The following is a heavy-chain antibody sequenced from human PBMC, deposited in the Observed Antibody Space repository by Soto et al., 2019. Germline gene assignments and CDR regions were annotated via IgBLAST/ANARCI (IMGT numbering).Heavy chain of an antibody. CDR3: ARHGSY. V-gene: IGHV4-39*01. J-gene: IGHJ4*02. CDR1: GVSISSSSYY. CDR2: IYFSGST. Sequence: ESLSLTCTVSGVSISSSSYYWGWIRQTPGKGLEWIGTIYFSGSTYYNPSLKSRVTISVDRSKNQFSLNLTSVTAADTAVYYCARHGSYWGPGTLVTVSS.